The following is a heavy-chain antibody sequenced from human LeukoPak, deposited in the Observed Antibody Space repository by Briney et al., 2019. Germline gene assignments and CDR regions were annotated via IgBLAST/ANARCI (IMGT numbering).Heavy chain of an antibody. CDR2: IIPIFGTA. Sequence: ASVKVSCKASGGTFSSYAISWVRQAPGQGLEWMGGIIPIFGTANYAQKFQGRVTITTDESTSTAYMELSSLRSEDTAVYYCARDDITIFGVVTPPGFDYWGQGTLATVSS. CDR3: ARDDITIFGVVTPPGFDY. J-gene: IGHJ4*02. V-gene: IGHV1-69*05. D-gene: IGHD3-3*01. CDR1: GGTFSSYA.